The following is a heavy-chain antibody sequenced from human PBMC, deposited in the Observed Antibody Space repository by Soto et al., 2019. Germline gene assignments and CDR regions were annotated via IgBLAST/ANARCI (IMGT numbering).Heavy chain of an antibody. CDR1: GDSVSSNSAG. J-gene: IGHJ6*03. CDR2: TYYKSKWYY. CDR3: ARGSWDDVSGHYYMDV. D-gene: IGHD1-1*01. V-gene: IGHV6-1*01. Sequence: SQTLSLTCDISGDSVSSNSAGWNWIRQTPSRGLEWLGRTYYKSKWYYTYAASVKSRITVSPDTSKNQFSLQLTSVTHEDTAVYYCARGSWDDVSGHYYMDVWDKGTTVTVSS.